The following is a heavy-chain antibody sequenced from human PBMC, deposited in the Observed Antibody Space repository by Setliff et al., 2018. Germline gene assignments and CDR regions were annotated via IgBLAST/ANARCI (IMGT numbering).Heavy chain of an antibody. CDR2: IFPSGST. CDR3: ARAFTYYNFWSGYGYGMDV. Sequence: NPSETLSLTCTVSGGSISSGSYYWSWIRQPAGKGLEWIGRIFPSGSTNYNPSLKSRVTISVDTSKNQFSLKLSSVTAADTAVYYCARAFTYYNFWSGYGYGMDVWGQGTTVTVSS. CDR1: GGSISSGSYY. V-gene: IGHV4-61*02. J-gene: IGHJ6*02. D-gene: IGHD3-3*01.